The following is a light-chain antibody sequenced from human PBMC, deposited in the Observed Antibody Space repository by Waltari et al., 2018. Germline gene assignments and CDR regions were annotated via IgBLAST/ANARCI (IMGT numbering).Light chain of an antibody. CDR1: LSVISIFNNKNY. Sequence: DIVMTQSPDSLAVSLGERATINRKSSLSVISIFNNKNYLTGFQQNAGEPPKLLIYWASTRESGVPDRFSGSGSGTDFTLTISGLQAEDVAVYYCQQYSATPPTFGQGTKVEIK. V-gene: IGKV4-1*01. CDR2: WAS. J-gene: IGKJ1*01. CDR3: QQYSATPPT.